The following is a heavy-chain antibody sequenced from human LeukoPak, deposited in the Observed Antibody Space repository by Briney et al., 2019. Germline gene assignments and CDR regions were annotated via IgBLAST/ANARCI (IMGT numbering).Heavy chain of an antibody. Sequence: SETLSLTCTVSGGSISSYYWSWIRQPPGKGLEGIGYIYYSGSTNYNPSLKSRVTISVDTSKNQFSLKLSSVTAADTAVYYCARVAYCGGDCYLFDYWGQGTLVTVSS. CDR3: ARVAYCGGDCYLFDY. V-gene: IGHV4-59*01. D-gene: IGHD2-21*02. CDR2: IYYSGST. CDR1: GGSISSYY. J-gene: IGHJ4*02.